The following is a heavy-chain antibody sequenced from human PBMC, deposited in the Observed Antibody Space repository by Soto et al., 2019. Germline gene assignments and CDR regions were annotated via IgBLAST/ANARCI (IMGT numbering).Heavy chain of an antibody. CDR3: ARPGGSGWFYFDT. J-gene: IGHJ4*02. Sequence: PSETLSLTCIVSGESISGTIYYWGWIRQPPGKGLEWIGSIYYSGSTYYNPSLKSRVTISVDTSKNHFSLNLTSVTAADTAVYYCARPGGSGWFYFDTWGQGSQVTVSS. D-gene: IGHD6-13*01. CDR2: IYYSGST. V-gene: IGHV4-39*02. CDR1: GESISGTIYY.